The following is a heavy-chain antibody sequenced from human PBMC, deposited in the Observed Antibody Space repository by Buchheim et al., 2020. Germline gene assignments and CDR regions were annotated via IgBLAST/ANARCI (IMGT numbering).Heavy chain of an antibody. V-gene: IGHV3-23*01. Sequence: EVQLLESGGGLVQPGGSLRLSCAASGFTFSSYAMSWVRQAPGKGLEWVSGISGSGGDTYYADSVKGRFTISRDNSKNTLHLQMNSRRAEDTAIYYCAKDRRVDIAMVAGFDYWGQGTL. CDR1: GFTFSSYA. CDR3: AKDRRVDIAMVAGFDY. D-gene: IGHD5-18*01. CDR2: ISGSGGDT. J-gene: IGHJ4*02.